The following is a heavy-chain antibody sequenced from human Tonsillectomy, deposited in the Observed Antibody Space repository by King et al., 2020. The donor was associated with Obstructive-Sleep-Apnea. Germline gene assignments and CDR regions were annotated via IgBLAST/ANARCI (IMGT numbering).Heavy chain of an antibody. D-gene: IGHD3-3*01. Sequence: VQLVESGGGLVQPGGSPRLSCAASGFTFSNYAISWFRQAPGKGLDWVSAIRGSGGSTYYADSVKDRFTISRDNSKNTLSLQINNVRAEDTALYYCAKVSYYDFWSGYPCSFDYWGQGTLVTVSS. V-gene: IGHV3-23*04. J-gene: IGHJ4*02. CDR1: GFTFSNYA. CDR2: IRGSGGST. CDR3: AKVSYYDFWSGYPCSFDY.